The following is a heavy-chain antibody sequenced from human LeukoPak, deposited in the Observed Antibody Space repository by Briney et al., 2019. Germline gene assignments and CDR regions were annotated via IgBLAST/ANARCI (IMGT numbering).Heavy chain of an antibody. V-gene: IGHV3-21*01. CDR2: ISSSSRYT. D-gene: IGHD2-15*01. Sequence: GGSLRLSCAASGFTFSIYSVNWVRQAPGKGLEWVSSISSSSRYTYYADSVKGRFTISRDNAKNSLYLQMNSLRAEDTAVYYCARDLVAAANFDYWGQGTMVTVSS. CDR3: ARDLVAAANFDY. J-gene: IGHJ4*02. CDR1: GFTFSIYS.